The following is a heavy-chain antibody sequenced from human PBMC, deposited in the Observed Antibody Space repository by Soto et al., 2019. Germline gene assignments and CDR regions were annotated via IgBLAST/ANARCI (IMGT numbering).Heavy chain of an antibody. CDR1: GFTFSSYA. V-gene: IGHV3-30-3*01. Sequence: QVQLVESGGGVVQPGRSLRLSCAASGFTFSSYAMHWVRQAPGKGLEWVAVISYDGSNKYYADSVKGRFTISRDNSQNTMYLQMNSLRAEDTAVYYCARDWDYFDYWGQGTLVTVSS. J-gene: IGHJ4*02. CDR3: ARDWDYFDY. CDR2: ISYDGSNK. D-gene: IGHD3-16*01.